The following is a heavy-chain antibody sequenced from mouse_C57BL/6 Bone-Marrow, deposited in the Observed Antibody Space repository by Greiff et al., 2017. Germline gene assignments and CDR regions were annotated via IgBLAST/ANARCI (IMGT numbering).Heavy chain of an antibody. CDR3: ARGATATVVPYYFDY. CDR1: GYTFTNYW. J-gene: IGHJ2*01. V-gene: IGHV1-63*01. D-gene: IGHD1-1*01. Sequence: QVQLKESGAELVRPGTSVKRSCKASGYTFTNYWIGWAKQRPGHGLEWSGDIYPGGGYTNYNEKFKGKATLTADKSSSTAYMQFSSLTSEDSAIYYFARGATATVVPYYFDYWGQGTTLTVSS. CDR2: IYPGGGYT.